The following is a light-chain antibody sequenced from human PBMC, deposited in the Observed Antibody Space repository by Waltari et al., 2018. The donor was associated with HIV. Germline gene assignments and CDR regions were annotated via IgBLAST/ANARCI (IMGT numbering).Light chain of an antibody. V-gene: IGKV4-1*01. J-gene: IGKJ2*01. CDR2: WAS. CDR3: QQYYIMPPT. Sequence: DIVMTQSPDSLAVSLGERATINCKSSLNVLYTSNNKNYLAWYQQKPGQPPKLLIYWASSRESGVPDRFSGSGSGTAFTLTISSLQAEDVAVYYCQQYYIMPPTFGQGTKLEIK. CDR1: LNVLYTSNNKNY.